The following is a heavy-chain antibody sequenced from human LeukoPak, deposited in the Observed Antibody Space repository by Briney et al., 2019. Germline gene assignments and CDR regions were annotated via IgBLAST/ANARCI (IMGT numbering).Heavy chain of an antibody. CDR1: GFTFSSYG. CDR2: ISYDGTNK. V-gene: IGHV3-30*18. Sequence: GGSLRLSCAASGFTFSSYGMHWVRQAPGKGLEWVAVISYDGTNKYYADSVKGRFTISRDNSKNTLYLQVNSLRAEDTAVYYCAKARDKYYYYYAMDVWGQGTTVTVSS. J-gene: IGHJ6*02. CDR3: AKARDKYYYYYAMDV.